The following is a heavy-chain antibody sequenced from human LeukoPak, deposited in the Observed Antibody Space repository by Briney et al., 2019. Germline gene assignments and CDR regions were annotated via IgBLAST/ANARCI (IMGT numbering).Heavy chain of an antibody. J-gene: IGHJ4*02. Sequence: ASVKVSCKASGGTFSSYAISWVRQAPGQGLEWMGRIIPIFGTANYAQKFQGRVTITTDESTSTAYMELSSLRSEDTAVYYCARSIAVAGSLYWGQGTLVTVSS. CDR2: IIPIFGTA. CDR1: GGTFSSYA. CDR3: ARSIAVAGSLY. V-gene: IGHV1-69*05. D-gene: IGHD6-19*01.